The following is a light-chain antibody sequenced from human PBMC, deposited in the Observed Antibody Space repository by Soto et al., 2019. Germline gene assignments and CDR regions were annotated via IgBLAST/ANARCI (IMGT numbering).Light chain of an antibody. V-gene: IGLV2-14*01. CDR1: SSDVGGYNY. Sequence: QSVLTQPGTVTGSPGQSITISCTGTSSDVGGYNYVSWYQQHPGKAPKLMIYDASNRPSGVSNRFSGSKSGNTASLTISGLQAEDEADYYWSSYTSSSSYVFGTGTKVTVL. CDR2: DAS. CDR3: SSYTSSSSYV. J-gene: IGLJ1*01.